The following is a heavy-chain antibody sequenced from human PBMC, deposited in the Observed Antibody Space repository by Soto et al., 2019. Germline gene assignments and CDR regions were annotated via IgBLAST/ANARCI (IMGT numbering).Heavy chain of an antibody. Sequence: QVQLVQSGAEMKMPGPSVKVSGQASVSTFSSYTVSWVRQAPGRGLEWMVRIMPGLGVTNYAQKFKGRVTITADKSKTTAYMELSSLRSGDTAVYYCARRRYCGADCYSKYYYGMDVWGQGTTVTVSS. V-gene: IGHV1-69*02. CDR1: VSTFSSYT. J-gene: IGHJ6*02. D-gene: IGHD2-21*02. CDR3: ARRRYCGADCYSKYYYGMDV. CDR2: IMPGLGVT.